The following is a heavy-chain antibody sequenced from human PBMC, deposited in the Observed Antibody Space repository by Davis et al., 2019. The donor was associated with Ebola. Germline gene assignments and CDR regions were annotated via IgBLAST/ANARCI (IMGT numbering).Heavy chain of an antibody. D-gene: IGHD3-22*01. CDR3: ARAENGYYFDY. CDR1: GFTFSSYW. V-gene: IGHV3-7*03. J-gene: IGHJ4*02. CDR2: IKQDGSEK. Sequence: GESLKISCAASGFTFSSYWMSWVRQAPGKGLEWVANIKQDGSEKYYVDSVKGRFTISRDNAKNSLYLQMNSLRAEDTAVYYCARAENGYYFDYWGQGTLVTVSS.